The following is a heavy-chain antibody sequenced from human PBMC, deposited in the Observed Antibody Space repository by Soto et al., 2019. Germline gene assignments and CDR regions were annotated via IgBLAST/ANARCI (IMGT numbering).Heavy chain of an antibody. J-gene: IGHJ4*02. Sequence: PGGSLRLSCAASGVTFSSYGMHWVRQAPGKGLEWVAVISYDGSNKYYADSVKGRFTISRDNSKNTLYLQMNSLRAEDTAVYYCAKDEDIVATEGGFDYWGQGTLVTVSS. D-gene: IGHD5-12*01. V-gene: IGHV3-30*18. CDR1: GVTFSSYG. CDR2: ISYDGSNK. CDR3: AKDEDIVATEGGFDY.